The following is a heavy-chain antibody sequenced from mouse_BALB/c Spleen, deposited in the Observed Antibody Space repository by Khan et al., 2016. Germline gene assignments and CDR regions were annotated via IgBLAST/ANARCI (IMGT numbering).Heavy chain of an antibody. Sequence: QIQLVQSGPELKKPGETVKISCKASGYTFTNYGMNWVKQAPGKGLKWMGWINTNTGEPTYAEEFKGRFAFSLETSASTAYWQINNLKNEDTATYFCAEDYYGSNWLAYWGQGTLVTVSA. J-gene: IGHJ3*01. CDR1: GYTFTNYG. D-gene: IGHD1-1*01. V-gene: IGHV9-3*02. CDR3: AEDYYGSNWLAY. CDR2: INTNTGEP.